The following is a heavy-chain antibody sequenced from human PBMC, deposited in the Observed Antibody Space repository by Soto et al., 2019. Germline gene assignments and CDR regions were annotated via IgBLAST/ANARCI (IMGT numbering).Heavy chain of an antibody. D-gene: IGHD3-10*01. CDR2: IYYSGST. V-gene: IGHV4-30-4*02. J-gene: IGHJ6*02. CDR1: GGSISSCYYY. CDR3: ARARITMVRGAGYYYYGMDV. Sequence: PSDTLSLTCTVSGGSISSCYYYWSWIRQPPGKGLEWIGYIYYSGSTYYNPSLKSRVTISVDTSKNQFSLKLSSVTAADTAVYYCARARITMVRGAGYYYYGMDVWGQGTTVTVSS.